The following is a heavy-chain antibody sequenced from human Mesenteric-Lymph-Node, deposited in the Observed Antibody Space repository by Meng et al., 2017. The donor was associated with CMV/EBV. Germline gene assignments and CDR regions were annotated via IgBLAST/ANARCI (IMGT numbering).Heavy chain of an antibody. CDR2: INPNIGDT. V-gene: IGHV1-2*02. CDR1: GYTFTSYG. D-gene: IGHD1-26*01. J-gene: IGHJ4*02. CDR3: ARGVRWEFDY. Sequence: ASVKVSCKASGYTFTSYGISWVRQAPGQGLEWMGWINPNIGDTNYAQKFQGRVTMARDTSITTAYMELSDLRFDDTAVYYCARGVRWEFDYWGQGAVVTISS.